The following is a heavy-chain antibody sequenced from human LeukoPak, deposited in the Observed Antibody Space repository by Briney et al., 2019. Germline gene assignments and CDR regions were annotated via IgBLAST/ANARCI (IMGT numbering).Heavy chain of an antibody. D-gene: IGHD4-17*01. V-gene: IGHV3-23*01. CDR3: AKDRTPSSDYWSFDY. J-gene: IGHJ4*02. Sequence: GGSLTLSCAASGFSCSIYAMSWVRQAPGKGLEWVSAISGSGGSTYYADSVKGRFTISRDNSENTLYLQMNGLRAEDTAVYYCAKDRTPSSDYWSFDYWAEGSLVTVSS. CDR1: GFSCSIYA. CDR2: ISGSGGST.